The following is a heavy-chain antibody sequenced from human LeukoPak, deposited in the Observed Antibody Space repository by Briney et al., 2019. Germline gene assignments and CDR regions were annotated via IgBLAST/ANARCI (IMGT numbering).Heavy chain of an antibody. V-gene: IGHV3-23*01. CDR2: ISGSGGST. D-gene: IGHD3-3*01. CDR1: GFTFSSSA. J-gene: IGHJ4*02. Sequence: GGSLRLSCAVSGFTFSSSAMSWVRQAPGKGLEWVSAISGSGGSTYYADSVKGRFTISRDNSKNTLYLQMNSLRAEDTAVYYCAKSLSHYDGRDLWGQGTLVTVSS. CDR3: AKSLSHYDGRDL.